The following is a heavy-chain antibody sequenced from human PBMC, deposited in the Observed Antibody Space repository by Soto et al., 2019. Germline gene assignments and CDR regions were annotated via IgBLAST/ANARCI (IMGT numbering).Heavy chain of an antibody. CDR1: CGPISSGGYS. Sequence: TLSLTCVVSCGPISSGGYSWTWIRQPPGRGLEWIGYISQSGSADYNPSLKSRVTISVDTSKNQFSLRLSSVTAADTAVYYCARDRNGLGGIDFWGQGIPVTVYS. J-gene: IGHJ4*02. CDR2: ISQSGSA. CDR3: ARDRNGLGGIDF. D-gene: IGHD1-1*01. V-gene: IGHV4-30-2*01.